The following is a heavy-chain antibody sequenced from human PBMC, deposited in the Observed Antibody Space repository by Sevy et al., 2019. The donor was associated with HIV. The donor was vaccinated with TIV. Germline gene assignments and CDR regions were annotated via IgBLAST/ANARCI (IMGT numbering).Heavy chain of an antibody. Sequence: GGSLRLSCAASGFTFSDYYMSWVRQAPGKGLEWVSYISSSGSTIYYADSVKGRFTISRDNAKNSLYLQMNSLRAEDTAVYYCARDPTYYDFWSGYYTGWFDPWGQGTPVTVSS. D-gene: IGHD3-3*01. V-gene: IGHV3-11*01. J-gene: IGHJ5*02. CDR1: GFTFSDYY. CDR2: ISSSGSTI. CDR3: ARDPTYYDFWSGYYTGWFDP.